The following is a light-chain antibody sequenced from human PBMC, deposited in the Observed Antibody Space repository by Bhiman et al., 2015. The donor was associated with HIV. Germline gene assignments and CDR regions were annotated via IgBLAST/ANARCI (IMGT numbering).Light chain of an antibody. CDR2: NNN. J-gene: IGLJ1*01. V-gene: IGLV1-40*01. CDR3: QSYDNSLSGHV. Sequence: QPVLTQPPSVSGASGQRVTISCTGSSSNIEAGYDVHWYQQFPGSAPKLLIYNNNNRPSGVPDRFSVSKSGTSASLAITGLQAEDEADYYCQSYDNSLSGHVFGTGTQVTVL. CDR1: SSNIEAGYD.